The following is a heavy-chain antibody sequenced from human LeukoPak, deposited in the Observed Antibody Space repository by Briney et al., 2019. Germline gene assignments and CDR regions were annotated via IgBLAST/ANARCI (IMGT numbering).Heavy chain of an antibody. CDR3: ARGGSGTYYHY. D-gene: IGHD1-26*01. V-gene: IGHV4-59*01. CDR2: IYYSGST. Sequence: SETLSLTCTVSGGSITSYHYSWIRQPPGKGLEWIGYIYYSGSTNYNPSLKSRVTISVDTSQNQFSLKLSPVTAADTAVYYCARGGSGTYYHYWGQGTLVTVSS. J-gene: IGHJ4*02. CDR1: GGSITSYH.